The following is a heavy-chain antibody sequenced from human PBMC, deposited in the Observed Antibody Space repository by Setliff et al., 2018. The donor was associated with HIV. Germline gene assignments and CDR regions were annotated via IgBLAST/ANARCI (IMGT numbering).Heavy chain of an antibody. D-gene: IGHD5-12*01. V-gene: IGHV1-69*05. J-gene: IGHJ4*02. CDR3: ARWGDGYNSYDS. CDR1: GGTFSSYG. Sequence: ASVKVSCKPSGGTFSSYGISWVRQAPGQGLEWMGGIIPMFGTGFYAQKFQGRVTITTDESRSTAYMELSSLSSEDTAVYYCARWGDGYNSYDSWGQGTLVTVSS. CDR2: IIPMFGTG.